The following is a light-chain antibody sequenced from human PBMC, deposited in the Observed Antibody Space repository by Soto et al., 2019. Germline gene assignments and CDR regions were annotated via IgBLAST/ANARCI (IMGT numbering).Light chain of an antibody. Sequence: QSVLTQPPSVSGAPGQRVTISCTGSSSNIGAGYDVHWYQQLPGTAPKLLIYGNSNRPSGVPDRFSGSKSGTSASLAITGLQAEDGADYYCQSYDSSLSALFGGGTQLTVL. J-gene: IGLJ3*02. CDR1: SSNIGAGYD. V-gene: IGLV1-40*01. CDR3: QSYDSSLSAL. CDR2: GNS.